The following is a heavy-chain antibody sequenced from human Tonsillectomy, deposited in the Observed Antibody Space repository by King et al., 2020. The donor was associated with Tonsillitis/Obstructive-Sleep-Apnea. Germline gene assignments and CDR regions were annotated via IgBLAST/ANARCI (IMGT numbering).Heavy chain of an antibody. J-gene: IGHJ6*03. CDR1: GGSISGYY. V-gene: IGHV4-59*01. Sequence: LQLQESGPGLVKPSETLSLTCTVSGGSISGYYWSWIRQPPGKGLEWIGYTDDSGSTNYNPPLKSRVTISVDTSKNQSSLKRNSVTAADTAVYYCARSTTVTTLDYYYYYMDVWGKGTTVTVSS. CDR2: TDDSGST. CDR3: ARSTTVTTLDYYYYYMDV. D-gene: IGHD4-17*01.